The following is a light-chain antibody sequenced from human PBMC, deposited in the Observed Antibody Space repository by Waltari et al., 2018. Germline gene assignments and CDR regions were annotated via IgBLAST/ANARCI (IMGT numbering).Light chain of an antibody. Sequence: QLVLTQSPSASASLGASVKLTCTMSTGHSSNIIAWLPQRPERGPRCLMKVNSVGSHSKGDDIPDRFSGSRSGAERDPTISSLQSEDEADYYCETGGHGTWVFGGGTKLTVL. J-gene: IGLJ3*02. CDR1: TGHSSNI. CDR2: VNSVGSH. V-gene: IGLV4-69*01. CDR3: ETGGHGTWV.